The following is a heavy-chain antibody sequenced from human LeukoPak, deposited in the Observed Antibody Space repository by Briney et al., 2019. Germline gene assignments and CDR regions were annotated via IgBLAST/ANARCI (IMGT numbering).Heavy chain of an antibody. J-gene: IGHJ4*02. Sequence: GKSLRLSCAASGFTFSSYSMNWVRQAPGKGLEWVSSISSSSTYIYYADSVKGRFTISRDNAKNSLSLQMNSLRAEDTAIYYCAREADSDYFYWGQGTLVTVSS. D-gene: IGHD4-11*01. CDR3: AREADSDYFY. CDR1: GFTFSSYS. CDR2: ISSSSTYI. V-gene: IGHV3-21*01.